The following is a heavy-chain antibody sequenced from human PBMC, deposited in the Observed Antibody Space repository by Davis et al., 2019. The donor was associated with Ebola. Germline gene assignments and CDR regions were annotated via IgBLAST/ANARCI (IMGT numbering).Heavy chain of an antibody. CDR1: GYTFTGYY. Sequence: ASVKVSCKASGYTFTGYYMHWVRQAPGQGLEWMGWISAYNGNTNYAQRLQGRVTMTTDTSTSTAYMELRSLRSDDTAVYYCARGYSSSQLDYWGQGTLVTISS. V-gene: IGHV1-18*04. CDR3: ARGYSSSQLDY. CDR2: ISAYNGNT. J-gene: IGHJ4*02. D-gene: IGHD6-13*01.